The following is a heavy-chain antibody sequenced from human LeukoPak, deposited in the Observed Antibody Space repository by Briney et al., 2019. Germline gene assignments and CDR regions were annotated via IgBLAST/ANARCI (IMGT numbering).Heavy chain of an antibody. Sequence: SETLSLTCAVYGGSFSGYYWSWIRQPPGKGLEWIGEINHSGSTNYNPSLKSRVTISVDTSKNQFSLKLSSVTAADTAVYYCASRDSSVPAGDYWGQGTLVTVSS. CDR2: INHSGST. J-gene: IGHJ4*02. D-gene: IGHD3-22*01. CDR1: GGSFSGYY. CDR3: ASRDSSVPAGDY. V-gene: IGHV4-34*01.